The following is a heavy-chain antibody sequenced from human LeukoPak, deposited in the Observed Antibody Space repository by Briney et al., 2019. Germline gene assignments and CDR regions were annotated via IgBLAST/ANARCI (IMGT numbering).Heavy chain of an antibody. CDR2: INPNSGGT. J-gene: IGHJ4*02. CDR3: AREGRYSSSSIPHY. Sequence: GASVKVSCKASGYTFTGYYMHWVRQAPGQGLEWMGWINPNSGGTNYAQKFQGRVTMTRDTSISTAYMELSRLRTDDTAVYYCAREGRYSSSSIPHYWGQGTLVTVSS. V-gene: IGHV1-2*02. D-gene: IGHD6-6*01. CDR1: GYTFTGYY.